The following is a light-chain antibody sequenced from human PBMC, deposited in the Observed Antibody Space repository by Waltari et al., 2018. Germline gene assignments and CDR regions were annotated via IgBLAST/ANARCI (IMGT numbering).Light chain of an antibody. J-gene: IGKJ3*01. V-gene: IGKV4-1*01. CDR1: QNILYSSNNKNY. CDR3: QQYFSTPVT. Sequence: DIVMTQSPDSLAVSLGERATINCKSSQNILYSSNNKNYLAWFQQKPGQPPKLLIYSASTRESGVPERFSGSGSGTDFTLTINSLQAEDVAVYFCQQYFSTPVTFGPGTKVDIK. CDR2: SAS.